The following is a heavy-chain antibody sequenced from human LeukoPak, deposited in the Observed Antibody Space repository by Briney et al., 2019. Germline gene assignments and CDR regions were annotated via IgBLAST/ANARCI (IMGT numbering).Heavy chain of an antibody. CDR2: INHSGGT. D-gene: IGHD3-22*01. Sequence: SETLSLTCAVYGGSFSGYYWSWIRQPPGKGLEWIGEINHSGGTNYNPSLKSRVTISVDTSKNQFSLKLSSVTAADTAVYYCARGGSWYYDSSGYYGYWGQGTLVTVSS. CDR3: ARGGSWYYDSSGYYGY. V-gene: IGHV4-34*01. CDR1: GGSFSGYY. J-gene: IGHJ4*02.